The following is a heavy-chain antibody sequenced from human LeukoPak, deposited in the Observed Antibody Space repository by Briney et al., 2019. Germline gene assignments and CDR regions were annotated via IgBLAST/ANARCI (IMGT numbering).Heavy chain of an antibody. CDR1: GGSISSYY. CDR2: IYYSGST. Sequence: SETLSLTCTVSGGSISSYYWSWIRQPPGKGLEWIGYIYYSGSTNHNPSLKSRVTISVDTSKNQFSLKLSPVTAADTAVYYCARAAAGYYDGYFDYWGQGTLVTVSS. CDR3: ARAAAGYYDGYFDY. J-gene: IGHJ4*02. V-gene: IGHV4-59*01. D-gene: IGHD3-3*01.